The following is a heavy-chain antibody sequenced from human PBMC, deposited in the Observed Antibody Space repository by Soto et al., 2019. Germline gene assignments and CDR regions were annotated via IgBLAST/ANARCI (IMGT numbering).Heavy chain of an antibody. J-gene: IGHJ6*02. V-gene: IGHV3-9*01. CDR3: AASRAYDSSDYSGFNYGMDV. Sequence: EVQLVESGGGLVQPGRSLRLSCAASGFTFDDYAMHWVRQVPGKGLQWVSGLSWNGVTIGYAASVKGRFTISRDNAKKSLYLQMTGVRPDDPALYYCAASRAYDSSDYSGFNYGMDVWGLGTTVTVS. CDR1: GFTFDDYA. D-gene: IGHD3-22*01. CDR2: LSWNGVTI.